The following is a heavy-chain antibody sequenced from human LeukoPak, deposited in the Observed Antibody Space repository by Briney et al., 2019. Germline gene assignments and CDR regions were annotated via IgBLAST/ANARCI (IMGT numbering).Heavy chain of an antibody. CDR2: IYTSGST. CDR3: ARGRYCSSTSCRLNPFDY. V-gene: IGHV4-4*07. Sequence: PSETLSLTCTVSGGSISSYYWSWIRQPAGKGLEWIGRIYTSGSTNYNPSLKSRVTMSVDTSKNQFSLKLSSVTAADPAVYYCARGRYCSSTSCRLNPFDYWGQGTLVTVSS. CDR1: GGSISSYY. D-gene: IGHD2-2*01. J-gene: IGHJ4*02.